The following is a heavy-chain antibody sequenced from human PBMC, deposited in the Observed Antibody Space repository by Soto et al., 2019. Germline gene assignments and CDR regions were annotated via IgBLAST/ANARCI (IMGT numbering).Heavy chain of an antibody. CDR1: GFTFRGDA. J-gene: IGHJ4*02. CDR2: ISGSGEMT. Sequence: GGSLRLSCAASGFTFRGDAMSWVRQAPGKGLEWVSSISGSGEMTHYAESVKGRFTISRDNSKNTLYLQMESLRAEDTALYYCERSEMTYNWNDWGQGTLVTVS. D-gene: IGHD1-1*01. V-gene: IGHV3-23*01. CDR3: ERSEMTYNWND.